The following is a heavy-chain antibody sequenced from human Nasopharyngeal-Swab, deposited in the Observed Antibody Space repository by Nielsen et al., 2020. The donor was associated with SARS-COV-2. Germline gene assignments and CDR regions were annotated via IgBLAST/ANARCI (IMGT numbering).Heavy chain of an antibody. V-gene: IGHV3-30*04. CDR1: GFTFSSYA. CDR3: ARTGGPVYGLVVDY. D-gene: IGHD6-19*01. J-gene: IGHJ4*02. CDR2: ISYDGSNK. Sequence: GESLKISCAASGFTFSSYAIHWVRQAPGKGLEWVAVISYDGSNKYYADSVKGRFTISRDNSKNTLYLQMNSLRAEDTAVYYCARTGGPVYGLVVDYWGQGTLVTVSS.